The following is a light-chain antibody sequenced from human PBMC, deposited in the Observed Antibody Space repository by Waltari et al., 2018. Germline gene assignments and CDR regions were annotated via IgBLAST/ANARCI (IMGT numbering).Light chain of an antibody. CDR1: GSNIGAGYD. J-gene: IGLJ3*02. Sequence: QSVLTQPPSVSGAPGQRVTISCTGSGSNIGAGYDVHWYQQLPRAAPKLLIYGSSTRPLGVPDRFFGSTSGTSASLAITGLRAEDEADYYCQSYDTSLSVVFGGGTKLTVL. V-gene: IGLV1-40*01. CDR3: QSYDTSLSVV. CDR2: GSS.